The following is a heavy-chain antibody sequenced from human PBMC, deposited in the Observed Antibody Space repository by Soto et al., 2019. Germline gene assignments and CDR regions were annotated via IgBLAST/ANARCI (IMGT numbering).Heavy chain of an antibody. CDR3: AKHLCGGDCYLYYYYGMDV. Sequence: QVQLVESGGGVVQPGRSLRLSCAASGFTFSSYGMHWVRQAPGKGLEWVAVISYDGSNKYYADSVKGRFTISRDNSKNTLYMKMNSLRAEDTAVYYCAKHLCGGDCYLYYYYGMDVWGQGTTVTVSS. J-gene: IGHJ6*02. V-gene: IGHV3-30*18. CDR2: ISYDGSNK. D-gene: IGHD2-21*02. CDR1: GFTFSSYG.